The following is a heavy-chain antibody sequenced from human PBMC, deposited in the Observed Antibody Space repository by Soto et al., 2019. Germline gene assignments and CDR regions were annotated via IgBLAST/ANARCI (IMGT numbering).Heavy chain of an antibody. Sequence: GASVKVSCKASGGTFSSYAISWVRQAPGQGLEWMGGIIPIFGTANYAQKFQGRVTITADESTSTAYMELSSLRSEDTAVYYCARDLRSYYDSSGYYWFHYWGQGTLVTVSS. J-gene: IGHJ4*02. D-gene: IGHD3-22*01. CDR1: GGTFSSYA. V-gene: IGHV1-69*13. CDR3: ARDLRSYYDSSGYYWFHY. CDR2: IIPIFGTA.